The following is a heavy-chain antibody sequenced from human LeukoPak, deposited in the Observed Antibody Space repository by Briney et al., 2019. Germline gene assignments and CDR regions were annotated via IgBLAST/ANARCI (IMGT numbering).Heavy chain of an antibody. Sequence: SETLSLTCTVSGGAVNSYYWSWIRQTPGKGLEWIGYISHSGNTDYAPSLKSRVSMSLDTSKNQFSLKLSSVTAADTAVYYCARDRVARYYFDYWGQGTLVTVSS. J-gene: IGHJ4*02. V-gene: IGHV4-59*02. CDR2: ISHSGNT. CDR3: ARDRVARYYFDY. CDR1: GGAVNSYY. D-gene: IGHD2-15*01.